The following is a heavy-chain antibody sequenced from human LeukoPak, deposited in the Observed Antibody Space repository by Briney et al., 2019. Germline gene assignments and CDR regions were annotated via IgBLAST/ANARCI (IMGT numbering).Heavy chain of an antibody. CDR1: GYTFTSYG. D-gene: IGHD6-6*01. CDR2: ISAYNGNT. J-gene: IGHJ6*03. CDR3: ARGQLDYYYYYYMDV. Sequence: ASVKVSCKASGYTFTSYGISWVRQAPGQGLEWMGWISAYNGNTNYAQKLQGRVTITTDTSTSTAYMELRSLRSDDTAVYYCARGQLDYYYYYYMDVWGKGTTVTVSS. V-gene: IGHV1-18*01.